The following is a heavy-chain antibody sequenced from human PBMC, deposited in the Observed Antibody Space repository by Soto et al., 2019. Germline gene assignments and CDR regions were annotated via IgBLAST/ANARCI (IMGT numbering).Heavy chain of an antibody. CDR1: GFTFSSYA. CDR2: ISSSGSVI. J-gene: IGHJ6*03. V-gene: IGHV3-48*01. Sequence: LRLSCAASGFTFSSYAMSWVRQAPGKGLEWVSYISSSGSVIDYADSVKGRFTVSRDNARNSLYLQMNSLRAEDTAVYYCARDLSWGSNWYYYMDVWGKGTTVTVSS. CDR3: ARDLSWGSNWYYYMDV. D-gene: IGHD7-27*01.